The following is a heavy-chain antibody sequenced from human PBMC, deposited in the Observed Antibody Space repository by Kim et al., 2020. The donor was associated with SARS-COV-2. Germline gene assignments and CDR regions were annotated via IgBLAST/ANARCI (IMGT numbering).Heavy chain of an antibody. CDR2: ISSSGGTI. J-gene: IGHJ4*02. V-gene: IGHV3-48*01. CDR3: TERLEY. D-gene: IGHD6-25*01. Sequence: GGSLRLSCAASGFTFGTYSMNWVRQAPGRGLEWVSDISSSGGTIYYADSVKGRFTISRDNAKNSLYLQMNSLRAEDTAVYYCTERLEYWGRGALVTGAS. CDR1: GFTFGTYS.